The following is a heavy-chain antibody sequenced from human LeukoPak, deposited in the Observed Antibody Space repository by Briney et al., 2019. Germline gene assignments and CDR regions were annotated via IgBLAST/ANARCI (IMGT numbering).Heavy chain of an antibody. J-gene: IGHJ6*03. CDR1: GFTFSNYW. CDR2: IKQDGSEK. V-gene: IGHV3-7*01. CDR3: ARGRQGPHYMDV. Sequence: GGSLRLSCAASGFTFSNYWMSWVRQAPGKGLEWVANIKQDGSEKYYVDSVKGRFTISRDNAKNSLYLQMNSLRAEDTAVYYCARGRQGPHYMDVWGKGTTVTVSS.